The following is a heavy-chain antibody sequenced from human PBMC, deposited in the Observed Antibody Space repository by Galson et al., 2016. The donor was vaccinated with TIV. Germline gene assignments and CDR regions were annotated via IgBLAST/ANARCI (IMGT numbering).Heavy chain of an antibody. J-gene: IGHJ4*02. Sequence: PALVKPPQTLTLTCTFSGFSLSTYGMPVGWIRQPPGKALEWLARTDWDDDKFYNSSLKTRLTISKNISRNQVVLTMTNMDPVDTATYYCARAPISIFGLATSYYFDSWGQGTLVTVSS. CDR3: ARAPISIFGLATSYYFDS. CDR2: TDWDDDK. V-gene: IGHV2-70*04. CDR1: GFSLSTYGMP. D-gene: IGHD3-3*01.